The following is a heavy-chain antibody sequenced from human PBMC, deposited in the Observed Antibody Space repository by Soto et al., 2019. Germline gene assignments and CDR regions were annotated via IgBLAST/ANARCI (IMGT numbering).Heavy chain of an antibody. D-gene: IGHD6-6*01. Sequence: SETLSLTCTVSGGSISSSSYYWGWIRQPPGKGLEWIGSIYYSGSTYYNPSLKSRVTISVDTSKNQFSLKLSSVTAADTAVYYCATLPAPIAARPSTYYYYYYYMDVWGKGTTVTVSS. CDR1: GGSISSSSYY. V-gene: IGHV4-39*01. CDR3: ATLPAPIAARPSTYYYYYYYMDV. J-gene: IGHJ6*03. CDR2: IYYSGST.